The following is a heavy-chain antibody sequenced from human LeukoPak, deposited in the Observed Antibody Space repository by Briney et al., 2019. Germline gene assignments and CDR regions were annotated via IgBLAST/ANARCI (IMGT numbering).Heavy chain of an antibody. CDR3: AKELSGYCSSLSCSNAFDV. CDR1: GFTFSSYG. J-gene: IGHJ3*01. D-gene: IGHD2-2*01. CDR2: ISYDGSNK. Sequence: GGSLRLSCAASGFTFSSYGMHWVRQAPGKGLEWVAVISYDGSNKYYADSVKGRFTISRDNSKNTLYLQMNSLRAEDTAVYYCAKELSGYCSSLSCSNAFDVWGQGTMVTVSS. V-gene: IGHV3-30*18.